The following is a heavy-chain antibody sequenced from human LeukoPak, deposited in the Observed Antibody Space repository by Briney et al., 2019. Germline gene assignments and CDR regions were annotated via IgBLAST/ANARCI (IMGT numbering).Heavy chain of an antibody. CDR1: GGSISSYY. J-gene: IGHJ4*02. V-gene: IGHV4-59*01. D-gene: IGHD2-2*01. CDR3: ARDLIAHCSSTSCYHGGFDY. Sequence: SETPSLTCTVSGGSISSYYWSWIRQPPGKGLEWIGYIYYSGSTNYNPSLKSRVTISVDTSKNQFSLKLSSVTAADTAVYYCARDLIAHCSSTSCYHGGFDYWGQGTLVTVSS. CDR2: IYYSGST.